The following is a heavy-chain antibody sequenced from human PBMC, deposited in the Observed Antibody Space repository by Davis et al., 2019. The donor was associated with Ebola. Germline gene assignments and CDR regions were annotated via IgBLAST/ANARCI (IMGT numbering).Heavy chain of an antibody. J-gene: IGHJ6*02. V-gene: IGHV3-33*01. CDR3: GRDFTPGGLEV. CDR2: IWANGQNK. Sequence: PGGSLRLSCAASGFTVSHYGIHWVRQAPGKGLEWVADIWANGQNKYFADSVKGRVTIFRDKSKNTVYLQMNSLRAEDTALYYCGRDFTPGGLEVWGQGTTVTVSS. CDR1: GFTVSHYG.